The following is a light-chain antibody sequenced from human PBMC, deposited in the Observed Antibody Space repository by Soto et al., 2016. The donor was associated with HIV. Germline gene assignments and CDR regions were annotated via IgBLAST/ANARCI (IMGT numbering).Light chain of an antibody. CDR2: LAS. J-gene: IGKJ2*01. V-gene: IGKV1-NL1*01. CDR3: LQDYDRPYT. Sequence: DIQMTQSPSSLSASVGDRVTITCRASQAIYNSLAWYQQKPGKAPKLLLYLASRLQSGVPSRFSGSGSGTDYTLTINSLQPEDSASYFCLQDYDRPYTFGQGTKLEIK. CDR1: QAIYNS.